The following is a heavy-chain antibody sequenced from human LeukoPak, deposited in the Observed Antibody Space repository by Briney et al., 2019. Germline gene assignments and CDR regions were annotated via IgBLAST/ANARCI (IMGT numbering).Heavy chain of an antibody. Sequence: SETLSLTCTVSGASINSLYWSWIRQPAGKGLEWIGRIYISGSTNYNSSLQSRVTMSVDTSKNQFSLNLSSVTAAHTAVYYCARALNPLPGTYYFDYWGQGTLVTVSS. CDR2: IYISGST. V-gene: IGHV4-4*07. J-gene: IGHJ4*02. CDR1: GASINSLY. CDR3: ARALNPLPGTYYFDY. D-gene: IGHD2-15*01.